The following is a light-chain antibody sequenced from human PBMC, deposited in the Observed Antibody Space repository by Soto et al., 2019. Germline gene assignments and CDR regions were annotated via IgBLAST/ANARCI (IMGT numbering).Light chain of an antibody. J-gene: IGLJ1*01. CDR3: KSYAGSNTYV. Sequence: QSVLTPPPSASESPGQSVTISCTGTKNDIGVYDFVSWYQHHPGKAPRLIIYEVVQRPSGVPDRFSGSKSGNTASLTVSGLQAADEADYFGKSYAGSNTYVFGSGTKVTVL. CDR2: EVV. CDR1: KNDIGVYDF. V-gene: IGLV2-8*01.